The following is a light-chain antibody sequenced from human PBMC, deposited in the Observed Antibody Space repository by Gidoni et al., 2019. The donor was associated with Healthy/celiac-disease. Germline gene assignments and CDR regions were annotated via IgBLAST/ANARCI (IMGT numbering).Light chain of an antibody. CDR2: QGS. Sequence: QSALTQPASVSGSPGQSITISCLGTSSDVGSYNLVSWYQQHPGKAPKLMIYQGSKRPSGVSNRFSGSKSGNTASLTISGLQAEDEADYYCCSYAGSFYVFGTGTKVTVL. CDR1: SSDVGSYNL. J-gene: IGLJ1*01. CDR3: CSYAGSFYV. V-gene: IGLV2-23*01.